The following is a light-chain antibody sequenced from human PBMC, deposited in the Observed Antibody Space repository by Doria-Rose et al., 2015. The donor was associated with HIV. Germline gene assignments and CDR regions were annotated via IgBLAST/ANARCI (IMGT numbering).Light chain of an antibody. CDR3: QQSYSTPLT. CDR1: QSTGSF. V-gene: IGKV1-39*01. J-gene: IGKJ4*01. Sequence: DIQMTQSPPSLSASVGDRVTITCRASQSTGSFLNWYQQKPGKAPKLLIHAASSLQNGVTSRFSGSGSATEFTLTISSLQPEDFATYFCQQSYSTPLTFGGGTKVEIK. CDR2: AAS.